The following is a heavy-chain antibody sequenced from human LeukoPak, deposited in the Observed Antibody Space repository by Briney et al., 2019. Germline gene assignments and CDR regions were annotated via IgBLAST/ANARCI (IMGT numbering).Heavy chain of an antibody. CDR3: AKGLVPAAIRVVDY. V-gene: IGHV3-23*01. CDR2: ISGSGDNT. D-gene: IGHD2-2*01. Sequence: GGSLRLSCAASGFTFGSFAMSWVRQAPGKGLEWVSSISGSGDNTYYADSVKGRFTISRDNSKNTLYLQVHSLRAEDTAVYYCAKGLVPAAIRVVDYWGQGTLVTVSS. CDR1: GFTFGSFA. J-gene: IGHJ4*02.